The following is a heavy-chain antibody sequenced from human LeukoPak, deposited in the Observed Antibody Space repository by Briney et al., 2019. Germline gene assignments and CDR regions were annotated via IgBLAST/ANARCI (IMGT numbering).Heavy chain of an antibody. V-gene: IGHV3-9*01. CDR2: ISWNSGSI. CDR1: GFTFDDYA. Sequence: GRSLRLSCAASGFTFDDYAMHWVRQAPGKGLEWVSGISWNSGSIGYADSVKGRFTISRDNAKNSLYLQMNSLRAEDTALYYCAKAGGGYNYGYSDYWGQGTLVTVPS. J-gene: IGHJ4*02. D-gene: IGHD5-24*01. CDR3: AKAGGGYNYGYSDY.